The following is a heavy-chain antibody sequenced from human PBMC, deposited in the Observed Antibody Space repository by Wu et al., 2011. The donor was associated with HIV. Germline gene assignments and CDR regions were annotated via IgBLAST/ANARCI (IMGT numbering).Heavy chain of an antibody. CDR2: IIPIFGTP. V-gene: IGHV1-69*05. Sequence: QVQVVQSGAELRKPGSSVKVSCKASGSTFNNYGVSWVRQAPGQGLEWMGGIIPIFGTPNYAQKFRDRVTIITEQSTGTSYMDLSSLTSEDTAIYYCVTGNKPAPMLRGVIIPQFDHWGQGTLVTVSS. CDR3: VTGNKPAPMLRGVIIPQFDH. D-gene: IGHD3-10*01. J-gene: IGHJ5*02. CDR1: GSTFNNYG.